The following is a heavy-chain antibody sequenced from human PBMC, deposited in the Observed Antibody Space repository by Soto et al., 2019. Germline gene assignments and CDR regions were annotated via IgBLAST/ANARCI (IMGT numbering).Heavy chain of an antibody. V-gene: IGHV3-64*01. CDR3: ARDGDIAAAGTDYYYYYYMDV. J-gene: IGHJ6*03. Sequence: GGSLRLSCAASGFTFSSYAMHWVRQAPGKGLEYVSAISSNGGSTYYANSVKGRFTISRDNSKNTLYLQMGSLRAEDMAVYYCARDGDIAAAGTDYYYYYYMDVWGKGTTVTVSS. D-gene: IGHD6-13*01. CDR2: ISSNGGST. CDR1: GFTFSSYA.